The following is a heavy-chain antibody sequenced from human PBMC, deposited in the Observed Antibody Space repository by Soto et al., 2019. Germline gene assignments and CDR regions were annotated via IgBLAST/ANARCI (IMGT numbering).Heavy chain of an antibody. D-gene: IGHD2-2*01. Sequence: QVQLVQSGAEVKKPGASVKVSCKASGYTFTSYAMHWVRQAPGQRLEWMGWINAGNGNTKYSQKFQGRVTITRDTAASPEYMELSRLRSEDAAVYYCARGLGRLAVVPALRRFDPWGQGTLVTVSS. V-gene: IGHV1-3*01. CDR2: INAGNGNT. CDR1: GYTFTSYA. J-gene: IGHJ5*02. CDR3: ARGLGRLAVVPALRRFDP.